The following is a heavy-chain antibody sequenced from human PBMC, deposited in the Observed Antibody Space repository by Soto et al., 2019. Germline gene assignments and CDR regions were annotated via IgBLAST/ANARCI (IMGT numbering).Heavy chain of an antibody. D-gene: IGHD2-15*01. CDR1: GGSVSSGSYY. CDR3: ARAVVVVAAELDY. CDR2: IYYSGST. Sequence: QVQLQESGPGLVKPSETLSLTCTVSGGSVSSGSYYWSWLRQPPGKGLEWIGYIYYSGSTNYNPSLKSRVTISVDTSKIQFSLKLSSVTAADTAVYYCARAVVVVAAELDYWGQGTLVTVSA. J-gene: IGHJ4*02. V-gene: IGHV4-61*01.